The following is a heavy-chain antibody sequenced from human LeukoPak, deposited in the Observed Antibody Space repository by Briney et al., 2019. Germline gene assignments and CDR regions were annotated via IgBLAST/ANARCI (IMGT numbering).Heavy chain of an antibody. J-gene: IGHJ4*02. D-gene: IGHD3-10*01. CDR1: GGSVSTNNYY. V-gene: IGHV4-39*01. CDR2: LSYSGKT. CDR3: AKRGNYGYFDY. Sequence: SETLSLTCTVSGGSVSTNNYYWGWIRQPPGKELEWMGSLSYSGKTYYNPSLKSRVTISADTSKNQFSLRLTSVTAADTAVYYCAKRGNYGYFDYWGQGTLVTVSS.